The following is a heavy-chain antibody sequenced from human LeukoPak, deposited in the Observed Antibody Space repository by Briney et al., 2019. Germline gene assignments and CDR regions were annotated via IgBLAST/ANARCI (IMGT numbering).Heavy chain of an antibody. D-gene: IGHD1-26*01. CDR3: AKEVGPLDY. Sequence: GGSLRLPCAASGFTVSSNYMSWVRQAPGKGPEWVSTISIDGGRTYYADSVKGRFTVSRDTSKNTLYLQMNSLRAEDTAVYFCAKEVGPLDYWGQGTLVTVSS. CDR1: GFTVSSNY. J-gene: IGHJ4*02. V-gene: IGHV3-23*01. CDR2: ISIDGGRT.